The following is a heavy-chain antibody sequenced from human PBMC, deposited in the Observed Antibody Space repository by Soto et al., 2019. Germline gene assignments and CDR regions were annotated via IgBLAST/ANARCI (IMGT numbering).Heavy chain of an antibody. D-gene: IGHD3-22*01. J-gene: IGHJ4*02. Sequence: TSETLSLTCTVSGGSVSSGSYYWSWIRQPPGKGLEWIGYIYYSGSTNYNPSLKSRVTISVDTSKNQFSLKLSSVTAADTAVYYCARVSYDSSGSYYFDYWGQGTLVTVSS. CDR1: GGSVSSGSYY. CDR2: IYYSGST. V-gene: IGHV4-61*01. CDR3: ARVSYDSSGSYYFDY.